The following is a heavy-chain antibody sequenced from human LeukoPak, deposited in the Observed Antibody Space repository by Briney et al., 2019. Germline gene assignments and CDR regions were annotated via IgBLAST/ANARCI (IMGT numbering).Heavy chain of an antibody. CDR3: AREPEGLRHYDY. J-gene: IGHJ4*02. CDR2: INPNSGGT. Sequence: ASVKVSCKASGYTFTGYYMHWVRQAPGQGLEWMGWINPNSGGTNYAQKFQGRVTMTRDTSISSAYMELSRLRSDDTAVYYCAREPEGLRHYDYWGQGTLVTVSS. D-gene: IGHD3-3*01. CDR1: GYTFTGYY. V-gene: IGHV1-2*02.